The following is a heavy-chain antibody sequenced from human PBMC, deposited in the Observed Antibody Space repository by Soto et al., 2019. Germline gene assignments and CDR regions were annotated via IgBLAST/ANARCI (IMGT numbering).Heavy chain of an antibody. D-gene: IGHD6-13*01. CDR2: IYYSGCT. CDR1: GGSISSSSYY. V-gene: IGHV4-39*01. CDR3: ARQGAAAAGDYCYGMDV. J-gene: IGHJ6*02. Sequence: SETLSLTCTVSGGSISSSSYYWGWIRQPPGKGLEWIGSIYYSGCTYYNPSLKRRVTISVDTSKNQFSMKLSSVTAADTAVYYCARQGAAAAGDYCYGMDVWGQGTTVTVSS.